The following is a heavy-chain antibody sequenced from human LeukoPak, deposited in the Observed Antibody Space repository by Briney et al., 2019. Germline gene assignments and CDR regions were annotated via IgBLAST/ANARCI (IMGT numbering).Heavy chain of an antibody. V-gene: IGHV4-4*07. Sequence: SETLSLTCTVSGGSVNGYYWTWIRQPAGKGLEWIGRIYTSGSTNYNPSLKSRVTISVDTSKNQFSLKLTSVTAADTAVYYCAGEFAYWGQGTLVSVSS. J-gene: IGHJ4*02. CDR1: GGSVNGYY. CDR3: AGEFAY. CDR2: IYTSGST.